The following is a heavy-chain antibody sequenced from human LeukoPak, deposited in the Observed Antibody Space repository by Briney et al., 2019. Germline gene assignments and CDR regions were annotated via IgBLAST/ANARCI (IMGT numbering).Heavy chain of an antibody. CDR2: IYHSGTA. CDR3: ASEKVVPTAMGIDY. D-gene: IGHD2-2*01. V-gene: IGHV4-30-2*01. J-gene: IGHJ4*02. Sequence: SETLSLTCAVSGGSISSGGYSWSWIRQPPGKGLEWIGYIYHSGTAYYNPSLRSRVTISVDRSKNLFSLNLNSVTAADTAVYYCASEKVVPTAMGIDYWGQGTLVTVSS. CDR1: GGSISSGGYS.